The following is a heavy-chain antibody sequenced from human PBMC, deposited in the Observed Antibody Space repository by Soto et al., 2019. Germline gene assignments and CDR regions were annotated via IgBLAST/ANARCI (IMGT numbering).Heavy chain of an antibody. Sequence: SETLSLTCTVSGGSVTSGSYYWSWIRQPPGKTLEWIGYIYGSGNTNYNPSLKSRVTISLDMSKNQFSLKLTSVTAADTAVYYCAREDRGVLTHFDTRGQGTLVTV. D-gene: IGHD3-9*01. J-gene: IGHJ4*02. CDR3: AREDRGVLTHFDT. CDR1: GGSVTSGSYY. V-gene: IGHV4-61*01. CDR2: IYGSGNT.